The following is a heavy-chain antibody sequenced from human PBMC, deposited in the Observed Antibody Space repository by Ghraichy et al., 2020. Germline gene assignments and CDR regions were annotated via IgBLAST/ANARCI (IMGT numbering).Heavy chain of an antibody. Sequence: ETLSLTCTVSGGSISSSSYYWGWIRQPPGKGLEWIGSIYYSGSTYYNPSLKSRVTISVDTSKNQFSLKLSSVTAADTAVYYCAASYGDYGAEYFQHWGQGTLVTVSS. CDR2: IYYSGST. J-gene: IGHJ1*01. CDR1: GGSISSSSYY. D-gene: IGHD4-17*01. V-gene: IGHV4-39*01. CDR3: AASYGDYGAEYFQH.